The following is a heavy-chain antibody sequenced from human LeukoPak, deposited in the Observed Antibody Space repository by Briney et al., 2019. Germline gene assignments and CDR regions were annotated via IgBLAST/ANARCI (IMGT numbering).Heavy chain of an antibody. J-gene: IGHJ4*02. V-gene: IGHV4-34*01. D-gene: IGHD5-12*01. Sequence: SETLSLTCAVYGGSFSGYYWSWIRQPPGKGLEWIGEINHSGSTNYNPSLKSRVTISVDTSKNQFSLKLSSVTAADTAVYYCAKDYSGYHSFDYWGQGTLVTVSS. CDR2: INHSGST. CDR1: GGSFSGYY. CDR3: AKDYSGYHSFDY.